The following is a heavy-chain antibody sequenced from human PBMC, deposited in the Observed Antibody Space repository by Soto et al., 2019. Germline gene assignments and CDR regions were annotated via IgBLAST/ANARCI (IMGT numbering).Heavy chain of an antibody. D-gene: IGHD6-19*01. Sequence: GGSLRLSCAASGFTFSSYAMSWVRQAPGKGLEWVSAISGSGGSTYYADSVKGRFTISRDNSKNTLYLQMNSLRAEDTAVYYCAKASRRIAVAGTWTWFDPWGQGTLVTSPQ. CDR2: ISGSGGST. J-gene: IGHJ5*02. CDR3: AKASRRIAVAGTWTWFDP. V-gene: IGHV3-23*01. CDR1: GFTFSSYA.